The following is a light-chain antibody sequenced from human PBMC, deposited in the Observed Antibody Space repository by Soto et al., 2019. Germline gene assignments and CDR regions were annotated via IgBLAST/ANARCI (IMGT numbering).Light chain of an antibody. CDR2: EDS. V-gene: IGLV2-14*02. J-gene: IGLJ2*01. CDR3: SSYTSSSTPL. CDR1: SSDVGNYNF. Sequence: QSALTQPASVSGSPGQSITISCTGTSSDVGNYNFVSWYQQHPGKAPKVMIYEDSKRPSGVSNRFSGSKSGNTASLTISGLQAEDEADYYCSSYTSSSTPLFGGGTQLTVL.